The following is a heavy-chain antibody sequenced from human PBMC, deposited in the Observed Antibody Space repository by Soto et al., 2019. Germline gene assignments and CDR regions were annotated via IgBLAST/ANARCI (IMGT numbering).Heavy chain of an antibody. D-gene: IGHD2-15*01. CDR2: IIPILGIA. CDR3: ARDPGSGGSDY. CDR1: GGTFSSYT. Sequence: SVKVSCKASGGTFSSYTISWVRQAPGQGLEWMGRIIPILGIANYAQKFQGRVTITADKSTSTAYMELSSLRSEDTAVYYCARDPGSGGSDYWGQGTLVTVSS. V-gene: IGHV1-69*04. J-gene: IGHJ4*02.